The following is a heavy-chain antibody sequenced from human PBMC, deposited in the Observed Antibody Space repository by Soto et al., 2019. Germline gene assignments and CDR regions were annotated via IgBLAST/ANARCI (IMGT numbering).Heavy chain of an antibody. CDR2: ISYDGSNK. CDR3: AKEVDTAMVFDY. CDR1: GFTFSSYG. V-gene: IGHV3-30*18. Sequence: QVQLVESGGGVVQPGRSLRLSCAASGFTFSSYGMHWVRQAPGKGLEWVAVISYDGSNKYYADSVKGRFTISRDNSKNTLYLQMNSLRAEDTAVYYCAKEVDTAMVFDYWGQGTLVTVSS. D-gene: IGHD5-18*01. J-gene: IGHJ4*02.